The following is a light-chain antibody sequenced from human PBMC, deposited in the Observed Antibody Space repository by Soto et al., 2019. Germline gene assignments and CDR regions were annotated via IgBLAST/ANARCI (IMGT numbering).Light chain of an antibody. J-gene: IGKJ4*01. CDR1: QSVSSSY. CDR3: QQYGSSLST. CDR2: GAS. V-gene: IGKV3-20*01. Sequence: EIVLTQSPGTLSLSPGERATLSCRASQSVSSSYLAWYQQQPGQAPRLLIYGASSRATGIPDRFSGSGSGTDFTLTISRLEPEDFAVYYCQQYGSSLSTFGGGTKVEIK.